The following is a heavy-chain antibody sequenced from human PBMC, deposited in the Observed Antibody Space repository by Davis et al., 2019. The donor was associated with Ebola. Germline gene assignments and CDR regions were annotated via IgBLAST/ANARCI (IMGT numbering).Heavy chain of an antibody. CDR2: IYYSGNT. CDR3: ARHTSYGGKTWFDP. J-gene: IGHJ5*02. Sequence: SETLSLTCTVSGGSISNYYWSWIRQPPGKGLEWIGYIYYSGNTNSNPSLKSRVTISVDTSKNQFSLKLSSVTAADTALYYCARHTSYGGKTWFDPWGQGTLVTVSS. V-gene: IGHV4-59*08. D-gene: IGHD4-23*01. CDR1: GGSISNYY.